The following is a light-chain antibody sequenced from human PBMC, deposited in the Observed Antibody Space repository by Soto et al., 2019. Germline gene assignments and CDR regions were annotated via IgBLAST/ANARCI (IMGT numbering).Light chain of an antibody. CDR3: QQYGKLPIT. CDR2: GAS. J-gene: IGKJ5*01. Sequence: EIVLTQSPGTHSLSPGERATLSCRASQSVMSNYVAWYHQKPGQAPRLLISGASTRAAGIPDRFSGSGSGTDFTLTISSLEPEDFAVYYCQQYGKLPITFGQGTRLEIK. CDR1: QSVMSNY. V-gene: IGKV3-20*01.